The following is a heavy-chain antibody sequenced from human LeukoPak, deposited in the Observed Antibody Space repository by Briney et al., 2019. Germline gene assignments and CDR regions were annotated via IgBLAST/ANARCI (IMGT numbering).Heavy chain of an antibody. Sequence: ASVKVSCKASGYTFTGYYMHWVRQAPGQGLEWMGWINPNSGGTDYAQKFQGRVTMTRDTSISTAYMELSRLRSDDTAVYYCARGRSVTIFGVVDYWGQGTLVTVSS. CDR2: INPNSGGT. CDR1: GYTFTGYY. D-gene: IGHD3-3*01. V-gene: IGHV1-2*02. CDR3: ARGRSVTIFGVVDY. J-gene: IGHJ4*02.